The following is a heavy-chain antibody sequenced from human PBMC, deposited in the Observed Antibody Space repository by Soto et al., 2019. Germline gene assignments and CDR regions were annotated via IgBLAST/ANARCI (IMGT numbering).Heavy chain of an antibody. CDR3: ARDTPHHCFDP. CDR2: VDNDGSSA. CDR1: GFTFTNDW. V-gene: IGHV3-74*01. J-gene: IGHJ5*02. Sequence: PGGSLRLSCTASGFTFTNDWMHWVRQAPGKGLVWVSRVDNDGSSATYADSVKGRFTISRDNAKNTLYLQMNSLRAEDTAVYYCARDTPHHCFDPWGQGTPVTVS.